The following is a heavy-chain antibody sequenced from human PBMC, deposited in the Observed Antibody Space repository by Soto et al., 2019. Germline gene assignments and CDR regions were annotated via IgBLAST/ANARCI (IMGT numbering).Heavy chain of an antibody. J-gene: IGHJ4*02. CDR1: GGSFSGYY. D-gene: IGHD2-21*02. V-gene: IGHV4-34*01. CDR3: ARGYSGDVRHIVVVTAANHFDY. Sequence: SETLSLTCAVYGGSFSGYYWSWIRQPPGKGLEWIGEINHSGSTNYNPSLKSRVTISVDTSKNQFSLKLSSVTAADTAVYYCARGYSGDVRHIVVVTAANHFDYWGQGTLVTVSS. CDR2: INHSGST.